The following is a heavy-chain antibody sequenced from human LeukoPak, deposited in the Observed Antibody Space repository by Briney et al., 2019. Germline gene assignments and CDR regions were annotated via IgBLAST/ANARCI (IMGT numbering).Heavy chain of an antibody. CDR1: GFTFSSYA. CDR2: ISGSGGST. Sequence: PGGPLRLSCAASGFTFSSYAMSWVRQAPGKGLEWVSAISGSGGSTYYADSVKGRFTISRDDSKNTLYLQMNSLRAEDTAVYYCVKDPMVAATPAMLGGQGTLVNVSS. D-gene: IGHD2-15*01. CDR3: VKDPMVAATPAML. J-gene: IGHJ4*02. V-gene: IGHV3-23*01.